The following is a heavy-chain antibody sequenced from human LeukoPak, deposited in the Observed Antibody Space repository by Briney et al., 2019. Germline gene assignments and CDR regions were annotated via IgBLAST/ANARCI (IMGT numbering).Heavy chain of an antibody. D-gene: IGHD6-6*01. CDR1: GGSFSGYY. CDR3: PRGQSPFVSSSSYFDY. CDR2: INHSGST. Sequence: SETLSLTCAVYGGSFSGYYLSWIRQPPGKGLEWIGEINHSGSTNYNPSLKSRVTISVDTSKNQFSLKLSSVTAADTAVYYCPRGQSPFVSSSSYFDYWGQGTLVTVSS. V-gene: IGHV4-34*01. J-gene: IGHJ4*02.